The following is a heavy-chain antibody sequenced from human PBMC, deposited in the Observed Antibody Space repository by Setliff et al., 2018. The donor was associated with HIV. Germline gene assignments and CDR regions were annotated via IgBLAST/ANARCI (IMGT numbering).Heavy chain of an antibody. Sequence: VKVSCKAPGYTFTSYYIHWVRQAPGQGLEWMGVIHPNGGSTSYAQSFQDRVTMTRDTSTSTVYMELSSLRSEDTAVYYCARVRYCSGGSCYGGEYWFDPWGQGTLVTVSS. D-gene: IGHD2-15*01. V-gene: IGHV1-46*01. CDR2: IHPNGGST. J-gene: IGHJ5*02. CDR3: ARVRYCSGGSCYGGEYWFDP. CDR1: GYTFTSYY.